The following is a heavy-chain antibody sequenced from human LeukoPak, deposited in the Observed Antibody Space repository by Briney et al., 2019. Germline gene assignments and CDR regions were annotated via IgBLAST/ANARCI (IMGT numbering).Heavy chain of an antibody. D-gene: IGHD3-22*01. V-gene: IGHV4-34*01. Sequence: SETLSLTCAVYGGSFSGYYWSWIRQPPGKGLEWIGEINHSGSTNYNPSLKSRVTISVDTSKNQFSLKLSSVTAADTAVYYCATSPAHYDSKAFDIWGQGTMVTVSS. CDR1: GGSFSGYY. J-gene: IGHJ3*02. CDR3: ATSPAHYDSKAFDI. CDR2: INHSGST.